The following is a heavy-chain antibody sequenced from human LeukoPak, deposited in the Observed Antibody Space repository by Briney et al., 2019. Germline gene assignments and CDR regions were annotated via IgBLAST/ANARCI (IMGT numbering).Heavy chain of an antibody. V-gene: IGHV1-69*01. Sequence: GASVKGSCKASGGTFSSYAISWVRQAPGQGLEWMGGIIPIFGTANYAQKFQGRVTITADESTSTAYMELSSLRSEDTAVYYCARDRLTSRLRLGELSLGWYYFDYWGQGTLVTVSS. CDR2: IIPIFGTA. CDR3: ARDRLTSRLRLGELSLGWYYFDY. D-gene: IGHD3-16*02. CDR1: GGTFSSYA. J-gene: IGHJ4*02.